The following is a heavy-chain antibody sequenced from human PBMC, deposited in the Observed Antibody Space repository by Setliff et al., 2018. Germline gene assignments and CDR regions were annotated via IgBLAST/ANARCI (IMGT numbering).Heavy chain of an antibody. Sequence: PSETLSLTCAVYGGSFSGYYWSWIRQPPGKGLEWIGEINHSGSTNYNPSLKSRVTISVDTSKNQFSLKRSSVTAADTAVYYCARRYNFWSGYLDYWGQGTLVTVSS. V-gene: IGHV4-34*01. CDR3: ARRYNFWSGYLDY. CDR2: INHSGST. CDR1: GGSFSGYY. D-gene: IGHD3-3*01. J-gene: IGHJ4*02.